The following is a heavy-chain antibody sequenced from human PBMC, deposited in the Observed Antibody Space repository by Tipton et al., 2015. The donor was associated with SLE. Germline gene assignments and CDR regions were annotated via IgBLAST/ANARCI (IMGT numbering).Heavy chain of an antibody. CDR1: GFTFSSYW. D-gene: IGHD1-1*01. CDR2: IKEDGSEK. Sequence: SLRLSCAASGFTFSSYWMSWVRQGPGKGLEWVTSIKEDGSEKYYVDSVKGRFTISRDNAKNSLYLQMNSLRAEDTAVYYCASGTWSGSDYWGQGTLVTVSS. V-gene: IGHV3-7*01. J-gene: IGHJ4*02. CDR3: ASGTWSGSDY.